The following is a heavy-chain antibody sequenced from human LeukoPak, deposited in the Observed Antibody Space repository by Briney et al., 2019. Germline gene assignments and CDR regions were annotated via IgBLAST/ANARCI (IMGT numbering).Heavy chain of an antibody. J-gene: IGHJ4*02. CDR2: INSDGSST. Sequence: GGSLRLSCAASGFTFSSYWMHWVRQAPGKGLVWVSRINSDGSSTSYADSVKGRFTISRDNAKNTLYLQMNSLRAEDTAVYYCARGPGYCSGGSCIYFDYWGQGTLATVSS. D-gene: IGHD2-15*01. CDR3: ARGPGYCSGGSCIYFDY. V-gene: IGHV3-74*01. CDR1: GFTFSSYW.